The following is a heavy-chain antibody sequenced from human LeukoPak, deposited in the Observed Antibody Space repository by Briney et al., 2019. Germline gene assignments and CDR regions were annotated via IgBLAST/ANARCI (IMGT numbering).Heavy chain of an antibody. CDR3: ARSAWYYYGSGSSHFDY. CDR1: GGTFSSYA. D-gene: IGHD3-10*01. V-gene: IGHV1-69*06. J-gene: IGHJ4*02. Sequence: SVKVSCKASGGTFSSYAISWVRQAPGQGLEWMGGIIPIFGTANYAQKFQGRVTITADKSTSTAYMELSSLRSEDTAVYYCARSAWYYYGSGSSHFDYWGQGTLVTVSS. CDR2: IIPIFGTA.